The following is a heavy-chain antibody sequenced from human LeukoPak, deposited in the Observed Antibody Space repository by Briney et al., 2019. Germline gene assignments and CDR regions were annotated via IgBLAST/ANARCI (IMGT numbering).Heavy chain of an antibody. D-gene: IGHD5-12*01. CDR3: ARDPYSGYDLQAFDY. J-gene: IGHJ4*02. Sequence: GGSLRLSCAASGFTFSSYSMNWVRQAPGKGLEWVSYISSSSTIYYADSVKGRFTISRDNAKNSLYLQMKSLRAEDTAVYYCARDPYSGYDLQAFDYWGQGTLVTVSS. CDR1: GFTFSSYS. V-gene: IGHV3-48*01. CDR2: ISSSSTI.